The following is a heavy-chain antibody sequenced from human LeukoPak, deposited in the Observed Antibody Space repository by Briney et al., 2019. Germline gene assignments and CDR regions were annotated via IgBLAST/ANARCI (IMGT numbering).Heavy chain of an antibody. CDR2: INSDGSST. V-gene: IGHV3-74*01. Sequence: PGGSLRLSCAASGFTFDDYAMHWVRQAPGKGLVWVSRINSDGSSTSYADSVKGRFTISRDNAKNTLYLQMNSLRAEDTAVYYCASLEGYYSSGWYWYFDLWGRCTLVTVSS. CDR1: GFTFDDYA. CDR3: ASLEGYYSSGWYWYFDL. J-gene: IGHJ2*01. D-gene: IGHD6-19*01.